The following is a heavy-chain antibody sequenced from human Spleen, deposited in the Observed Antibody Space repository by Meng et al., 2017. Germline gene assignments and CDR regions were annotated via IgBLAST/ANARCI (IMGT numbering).Heavy chain of an antibody. V-gene: IGHV4-34*01. CDR3: ARGPTTMAHDFDY. J-gene: IGHJ4*02. Sequence: QVQVQQWGAGLLKPSETLPLTCVVAGGSFSDDYWSWIRQPPGKGLEWIGEINHSGSTNYNPSLESRATISVDTSQNNLSLKLSSVTAADSAVYYCARGPTTMAHDFDYWGQGTLVTVSS. D-gene: IGHD4-11*01. CDR2: INHSGST. CDR1: GGSFSDDY.